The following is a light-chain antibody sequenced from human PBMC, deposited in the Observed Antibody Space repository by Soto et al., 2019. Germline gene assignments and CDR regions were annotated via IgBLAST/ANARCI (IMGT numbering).Light chain of an antibody. J-gene: IGLJ1*01. V-gene: IGLV2-14*01. CDR1: SSDVGGYNS. Sequence: QSALTQPASVSGSPGQSITISCTGTSSDVGGYNSVSWYQQHPGKAPKLVIYEVTNRPSGISNRFSGSKSGNTASLTISGLQAEEEADYYCSSYKSSSTRVLGTGTKVTXL. CDR3: SSYKSSSTRV. CDR2: EVT.